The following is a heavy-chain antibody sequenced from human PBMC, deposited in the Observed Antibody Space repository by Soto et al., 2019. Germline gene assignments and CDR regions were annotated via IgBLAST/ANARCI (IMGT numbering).Heavy chain of an antibody. V-gene: IGHV4-4*07. D-gene: IGHD3-22*01. CDR2: IYTSGST. Sequence: SETLSLTCTVSGGSISSYYLSWIRQPAGKGLEWIGRIYTSGSTNYNPSLKSRVTMSVDTSKNQFSLKLSSVTAADTAVYYCARDYYDSSGYYYVFDYWGQGTLVTVYS. J-gene: IGHJ4*02. CDR3: ARDYYDSSGYYYVFDY. CDR1: GGSISSYY.